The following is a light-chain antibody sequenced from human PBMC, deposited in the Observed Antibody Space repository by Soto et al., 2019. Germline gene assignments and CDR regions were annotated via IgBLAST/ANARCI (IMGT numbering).Light chain of an antibody. V-gene: IGKV1-12*01. J-gene: IGKJ4*01. CDR1: QPLGAW. CDR2: ATS. Sequence: DIQMTQFPSSVSASVGDRVTITCRASQPLGAWLAWYQQKPGKAPKLLIYATSTVESRVPSRFSGSGSGTEFTLTISSLQPEDFATYYCQQADIFQLTFGGGTRVEIK. CDR3: QQADIFQLT.